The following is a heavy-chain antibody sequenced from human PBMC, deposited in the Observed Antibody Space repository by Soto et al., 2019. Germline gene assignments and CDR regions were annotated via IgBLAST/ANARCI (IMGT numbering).Heavy chain of an antibody. Sequence: PWETLSLTCAVYGGSFSGYYWSWIRQPPGKGLEWMGEINQSGSTNYNPSLKSRVTISVDTSKHQFSLKLSSVTAADTAVYYCARIRPLGFIYYYYGMDVWGQGTTGTVS. CDR2: INQSGST. V-gene: IGHV4-34*01. J-gene: IGHJ6*02. CDR3: ARIRPLGFIYYYYGMDV. D-gene: IGHD3-16*01. CDR1: GGSFSGYY.